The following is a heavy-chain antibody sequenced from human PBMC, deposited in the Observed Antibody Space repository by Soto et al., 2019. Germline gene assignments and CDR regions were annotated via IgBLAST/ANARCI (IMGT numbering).Heavy chain of an antibody. Sequence: QVQLQESGPGLVKPSETLSLTCIVSGGSISSDYWSWIRQPPGKGLEWIGYIYYSGSTNSNPSLKSRVTISVDTSKNQFSLRLSSVTAADTAVYYCARDRRAYYFEYWGQGTLVTVSS. CDR1: GGSISSDY. CDR3: ARDRRAYYFEY. CDR2: IYYSGST. J-gene: IGHJ4*02. V-gene: IGHV4-59*12.